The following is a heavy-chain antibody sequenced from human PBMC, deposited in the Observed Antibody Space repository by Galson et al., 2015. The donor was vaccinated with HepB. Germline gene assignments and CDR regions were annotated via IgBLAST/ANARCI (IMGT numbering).Heavy chain of an antibody. V-gene: IGHV1-46*03. CDR3: ARERYCTGGVCYTDAFDI. Sequence: SVKVSCKASGYTFTSYYMHWVRQAPGQGLEWMGIINPSGGSTSYAQKFQGRVTMTRDTSTSTVYMELSSLRSEDTAVYYCARERYCTGGVCYTDAFDIWGQGTMVTVSS. D-gene: IGHD2-8*02. J-gene: IGHJ3*02. CDR1: GYTFTSYY. CDR2: INPSGGST.